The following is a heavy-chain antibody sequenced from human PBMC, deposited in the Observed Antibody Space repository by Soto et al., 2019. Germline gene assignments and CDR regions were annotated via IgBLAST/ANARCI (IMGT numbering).Heavy chain of an antibody. D-gene: IGHD6-13*01. Sequence: QVQLQQWGAGLLKPSETLSLTCAVYGGSFSGYYWSWIRQHPGKGLEWIGEINHSGNTDYNPSLKSRVTISVDTSKNQFSLKLSSVTAADTAVYYCARGLPAGRIFDYWGQGTLVTVSS. CDR2: INHSGNT. J-gene: IGHJ4*02. V-gene: IGHV4-34*01. CDR3: ARGLPAGRIFDY. CDR1: GGSFSGYY.